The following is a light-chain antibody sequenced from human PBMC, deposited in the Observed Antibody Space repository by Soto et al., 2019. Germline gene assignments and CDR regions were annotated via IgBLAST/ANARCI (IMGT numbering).Light chain of an antibody. V-gene: IGKV1-9*01. J-gene: IGKJ5*01. Sequence: DIQLTQSPSILSASVGDRVTITCRASPGISSYLAWYRQKPGKAPDLLIFSASTLESGVPSRFSGSGSETEFTLTISSLQPEDSATYYCQQLNSYPYTFGQGTRLEIK. CDR2: SAS. CDR1: PGISSY. CDR3: QQLNSYPYT.